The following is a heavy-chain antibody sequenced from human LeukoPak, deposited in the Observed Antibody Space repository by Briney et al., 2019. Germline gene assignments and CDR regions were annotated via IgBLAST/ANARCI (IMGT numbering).Heavy chain of an antibody. CDR1: GFTFSSYG. D-gene: IGHD6-13*01. Sequence: TGRSLRLSCAASGFTFSSYGMHWVRQAPGKGLEWVAVIWYDGSNKYYADSVKGRFTISRDNSKNTLYLQMNSLRAEDTAVYYCARVTLQVSPAAGKLIEFRYFDYWGQGTLVTVSS. J-gene: IGHJ4*02. V-gene: IGHV3-33*01. CDR3: ARVTLQVSPAAGKLIEFRYFDY. CDR2: IWYDGSNK.